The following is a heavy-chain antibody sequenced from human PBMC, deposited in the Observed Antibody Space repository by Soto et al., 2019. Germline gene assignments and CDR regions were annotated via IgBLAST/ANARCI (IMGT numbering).Heavy chain of an antibody. V-gene: IGHV3-33*01. CDR1: GFTFSTSG. J-gene: IGHJ4*02. Sequence: QVQLVESGGGVVQSGRSLRLSCAASGFTFSTSGMHWVRQAPGKGLEWVAVIWFDGSNKYHLDSVKGRFTVSRDNSKNTVFLQMNSLRAEDTAVYYCARGGYYTLKFDYWGLGTLVTVSS. D-gene: IGHD3-3*01. CDR3: ARGGYYTLKFDY. CDR2: IWFDGSNK.